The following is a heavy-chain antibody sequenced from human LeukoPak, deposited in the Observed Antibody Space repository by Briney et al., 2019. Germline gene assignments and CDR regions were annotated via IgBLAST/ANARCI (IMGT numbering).Heavy chain of an antibody. D-gene: IGHD3-3*02. CDR3: ARDPLSQGWFDA. Sequence: PSETLSLTCTVSGGFISSYYWSWIRQPPGKGLEWIGYIYYSGSTNYNPYLKSRVTISVDTSKNQFSLKLSSVTAADTAVYYCARDPLSQGWFDAWGQGTLVTVAS. CDR2: IYYSGST. CDR1: GGFISSYY. V-gene: IGHV4-59*01. J-gene: IGHJ5*02.